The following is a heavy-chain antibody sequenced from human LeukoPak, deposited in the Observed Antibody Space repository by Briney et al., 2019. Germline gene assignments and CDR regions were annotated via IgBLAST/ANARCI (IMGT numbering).Heavy chain of an antibody. V-gene: IGHV1-69*13. CDR1: GGTFSSYA. Sequence: GASVKVSCKASGGTFSSYAISWVRQAPGQGLEWMGGIIPIFGTANYAQKFQGRVTITADESTSTAYMELSSLRSEDTAVYYCATGGYSPSNYMDVWGKGTTVTVSS. CDR2: IIPIFGTA. J-gene: IGHJ6*03. D-gene: IGHD2-15*01. CDR3: ATGGYSPSNYMDV.